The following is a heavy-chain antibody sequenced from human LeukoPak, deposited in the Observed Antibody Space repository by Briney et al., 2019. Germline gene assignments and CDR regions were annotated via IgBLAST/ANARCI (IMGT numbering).Heavy chain of an antibody. V-gene: IGHV3-53*01. J-gene: IGHJ4*02. CDR1: GFTVSNNY. D-gene: IGHD5-24*01. Sequence: GGSLRLSCAASGFTVSNNYMSWVRQAPGKGLEWVSVIYSGGSTYYADSVKGRFTISRDNSKNTLYLQMNSLRAEDTAVYYCARALRDGYNPSLFDYWGQGTLVTVSS. CDR2: IYSGGST. CDR3: ARALRDGYNPSLFDY.